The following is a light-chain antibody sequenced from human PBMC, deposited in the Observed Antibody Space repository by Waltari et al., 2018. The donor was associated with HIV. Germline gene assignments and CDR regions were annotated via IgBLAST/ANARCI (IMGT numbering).Light chain of an antibody. CDR1: QSISSY. CDR3: QQSYSTPYT. V-gene: IGKV1-39*01. J-gene: IGKJ2*01. CDR2: DAS. Sequence: DIQMTQSPSSLSASVGDRVTIPCRASQSISSYLNWYQQKPGKAPKVLIYDASSLQSGVPSRFSGSGSETDFTLTISSLQPEDFATYYCQQSYSTPYTFGQGTKLEIK.